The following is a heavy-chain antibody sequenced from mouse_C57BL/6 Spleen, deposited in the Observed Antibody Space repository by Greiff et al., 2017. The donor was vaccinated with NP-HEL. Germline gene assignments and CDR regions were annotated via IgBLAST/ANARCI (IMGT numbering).Heavy chain of an antibody. Sequence: VQLQQSGAELVRPGSSVKLSCKASGYTFTSYWMHWVKQRPIQGLEWIGNIDPSDSETHYNQKFKDKATLTVDKSSSTAYMQLSSLTSEDSAVYYGARGETGAWFAYWGQGTLVTVSA. CDR3: ARGETGAWFAY. CDR2: IDPSDSET. D-gene: IGHD4-1*01. V-gene: IGHV1-52*01. CDR1: GYTFTSYW. J-gene: IGHJ3*01.